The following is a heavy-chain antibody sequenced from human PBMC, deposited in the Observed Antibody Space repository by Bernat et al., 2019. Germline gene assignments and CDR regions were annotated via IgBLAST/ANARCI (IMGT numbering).Heavy chain of an antibody. J-gene: IGHJ4*02. CDR3: ARERGRGYSYGSPSY. CDR2: INAGNGNT. CDR1: GYTFTSYA. V-gene: IGHV1-3*01. D-gene: IGHD5-18*01. Sequence: QVQLVQSGAEVKKPGASVKVSCKASGYTFTSYAMHWVRQAPGQMLEWMGWINAGNGNTKYSKKFQGRVTITRNTSASTAYMGLSSLRSEDTAVYYCARERGRGYSYGSPSYWGQGTLVTVSS.